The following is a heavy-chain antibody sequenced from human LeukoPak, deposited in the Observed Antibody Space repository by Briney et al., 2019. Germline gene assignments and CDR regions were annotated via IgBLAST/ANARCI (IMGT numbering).Heavy chain of an antibody. V-gene: IGHV1-2*02. Sequence: ASVKVSCKASGYTFTGYYMHWVRQAPGQGLEWMGWISPNSGGTNYAQKFQGRVTMTRDTSISTAYMELSRLRSDDTAVYYCARDKLRYSNWFDPWGQGTLVTVSS. CDR2: ISPNSGGT. CDR1: GYTFTGYY. D-gene: IGHD3-9*01. CDR3: ARDKLRYSNWFDP. J-gene: IGHJ5*02.